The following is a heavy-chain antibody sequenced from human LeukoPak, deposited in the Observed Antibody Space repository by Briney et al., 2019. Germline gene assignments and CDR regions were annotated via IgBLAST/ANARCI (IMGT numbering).Heavy chain of an antibody. CDR1: GGSISSGGYY. CDR2: IYYSGST. V-gene: IGHV4-31*03. Sequence: PSETLSLTCTVSGGSISSGGYYWSWIRQHPGKGLEWIGYIYYSGSTYYNPSLKSRVTISVDTSKNQFSLKLSSVTAADTAVYYCARDRGGFYDYVLPFDIWGQGTMVTVSS. CDR3: ARDRGGFYDYVLPFDI. J-gene: IGHJ3*02. D-gene: IGHD3-16*01.